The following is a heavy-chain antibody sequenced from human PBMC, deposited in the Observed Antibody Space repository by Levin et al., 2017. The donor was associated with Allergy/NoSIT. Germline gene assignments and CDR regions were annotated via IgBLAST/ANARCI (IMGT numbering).Heavy chain of an antibody. CDR3: AKGGREWLTYYYYGMDG. Sequence: GGSLRLSCAASGFTFSSYAMSWVRQAPGKGLEWVSAISGSGGSTYYADSVKGRFTISRDNSKNTLYLQMNSLRAEDTAVYYCAKGGREWLTYYYYGMDGWGQGTTVTVSS. CDR2: ISGSGGST. J-gene: IGHJ6*02. V-gene: IGHV3-23*01. CDR1: GFTFSSYA. D-gene: IGHD5-12*01.